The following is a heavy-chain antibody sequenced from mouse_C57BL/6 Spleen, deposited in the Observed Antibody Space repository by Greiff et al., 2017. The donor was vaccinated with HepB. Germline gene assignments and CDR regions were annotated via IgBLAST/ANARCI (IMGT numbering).Heavy chain of an antibody. Sequence: EVHLVESGEGLVKPGGSLKLSCAASGFTFSSYAMSWVRQTPEKRLEWVAYISSGGDYIYYADTVKGRFTISRDNARNTLYLQMSSLKSEDTAMYYCTREGPSNYDGAYWGQGTLVTVSA. J-gene: IGHJ3*01. CDR2: ISSGGDYI. CDR1: GFTFSSYA. CDR3: TREGPSNYDGAY. D-gene: IGHD2-4*01. V-gene: IGHV5-9-1*02.